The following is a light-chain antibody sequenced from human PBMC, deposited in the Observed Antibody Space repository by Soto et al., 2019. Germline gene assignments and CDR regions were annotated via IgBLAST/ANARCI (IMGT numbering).Light chain of an antibody. V-gene: IGKV1-9*01. Sequence: DIQLTQSPSFLSASVGDRVTITCRASLGISTYLAWYQQKPGKAPNLLIYAASTLQSGVPSSFSGSGSATEFTLTISSLQPEDFATYYCQQVNTYTFGPGTKVDIK. CDR3: QQVNTYT. CDR2: AAS. J-gene: IGKJ3*01. CDR1: LGISTY.